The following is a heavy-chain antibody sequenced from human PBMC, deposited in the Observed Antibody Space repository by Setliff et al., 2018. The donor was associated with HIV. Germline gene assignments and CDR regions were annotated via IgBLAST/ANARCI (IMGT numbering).Heavy chain of an antibody. D-gene: IGHD3-10*01. CDR3: ARERSALLWKNWFDP. J-gene: IGHJ5*02. Sequence: AAETLSLTCTVSGGFISSYYWNWIRQPAGKGLEWIGRIYTSGSTNYNPSLKSRVTMSVDTSKNQFSLKLSSVTAADTAVYYCARERSALLWKNWFDPWGQGTLVTVSS. CDR2: IYTSGST. CDR1: GGFISSYY. V-gene: IGHV4-4*07.